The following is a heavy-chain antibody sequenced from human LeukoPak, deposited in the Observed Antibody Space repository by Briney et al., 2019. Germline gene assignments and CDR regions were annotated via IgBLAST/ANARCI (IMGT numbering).Heavy chain of an antibody. CDR3: TTDPIAVAGTSFDI. D-gene: IGHD6-19*01. J-gene: IGHJ3*02. CDR2: IKSKTDGGTT. Sequence: GGSLRLSCVASGFAFSGYTMSWVRQAPGKGPEWVGRIKSKTDGGTTDYAAPVKGRFTISRDDSKNTLYLQMNSLKTEDTAVYYCTTDPIAVAGTSFDIWGQGTMVTVSS. CDR1: GFAFSGYT. V-gene: IGHV3-15*01.